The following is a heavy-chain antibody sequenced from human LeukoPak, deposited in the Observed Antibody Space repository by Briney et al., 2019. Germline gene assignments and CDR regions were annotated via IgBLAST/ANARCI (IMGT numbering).Heavy chain of an antibody. J-gene: IGHJ4*02. CDR3: ARGYIVGYDLWSGYSRYYFDY. CDR1: GGSISSSNW. Sequence: PSETLSLTCAVSGGSISSSNWWSWVRPPPGKGLEWIGEINHSGSTNYNPSLKSRVTISVDTSKNQFSLKLSSVTAADTAVYYCARGYIVGYDLWSGYSRYYFDYWGQGTLVTVSS. D-gene: IGHD3-3*01. V-gene: IGHV4-4*02. CDR2: INHSGST.